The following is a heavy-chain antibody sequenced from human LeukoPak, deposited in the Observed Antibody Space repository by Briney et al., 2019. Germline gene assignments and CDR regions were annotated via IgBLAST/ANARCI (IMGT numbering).Heavy chain of an antibody. Sequence: GGSLGLSCAASGFTFSTYSMNWVRQAPGKGLEWVSSISSSSSYIYYADSVKGRFTISRDNAKNSLYLQMNSLRAEDTAVYYCTRGKFGTSPGPHYGMDVWGQGTTVTVSS. CDR2: ISSSSSYI. CDR3: TRGKFGTSPGPHYGMDV. D-gene: IGHD3-16*01. J-gene: IGHJ6*02. CDR1: GFTFSTYS. V-gene: IGHV3-21*01.